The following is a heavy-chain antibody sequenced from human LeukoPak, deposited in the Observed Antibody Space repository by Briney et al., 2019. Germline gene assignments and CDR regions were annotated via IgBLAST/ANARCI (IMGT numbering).Heavy chain of an antibody. CDR3: ARGFRPDAFDP. V-gene: IGHV4-59*01. Sequence: SETLSLTSTVSGGSISSYYWSWIRQPPGKGLEWIGYIYYSGSTNYNPSLKSRVTISVDTSKNQFSLKLSSVTAADTAVYYCARGFRPDAFDPWGQGTLVTVSS. CDR2: IYYSGST. CDR1: GGSISSYY. J-gene: IGHJ5*02. D-gene: IGHD1-14*01.